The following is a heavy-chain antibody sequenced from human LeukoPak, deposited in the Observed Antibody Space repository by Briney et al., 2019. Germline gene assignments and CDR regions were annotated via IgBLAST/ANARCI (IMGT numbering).Heavy chain of an antibody. Sequence: GGSLRLSCAASGFTFSSYAMHWVRQAPGKGLEYVSAISSNGGSTYYANSVKGRFTISRDNSKSTLYLQMGSLRAEDMAVYYCARGKLWFGELSNLDYWGQGTLVTVSS. CDR3: ARGKLWFGELSNLDY. CDR1: GFTFSSYA. D-gene: IGHD3-10*01. CDR2: ISSNGGST. V-gene: IGHV3-64*01. J-gene: IGHJ4*02.